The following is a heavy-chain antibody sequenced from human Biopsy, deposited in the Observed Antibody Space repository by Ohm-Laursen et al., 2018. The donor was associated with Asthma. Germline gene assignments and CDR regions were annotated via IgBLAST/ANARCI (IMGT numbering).Heavy chain of an antibody. J-gene: IGHJ3*01. D-gene: IGHD3-9*01. CDR1: GYTFINYA. CDR2: INAANGNT. CDR3: ARTYFDFLTGQVNDAFAL. V-gene: IGHV1-3*01. Sequence: ASVKVSCKASGYTFINYAIHWVRQVPGHSLEWMGWINAANGNTKYSQKFQGRLTISRDTSASTAYMDLNSLRSEDTAVYYCARTYFDFLTGQVNDAFALWGQGTMVTVSS.